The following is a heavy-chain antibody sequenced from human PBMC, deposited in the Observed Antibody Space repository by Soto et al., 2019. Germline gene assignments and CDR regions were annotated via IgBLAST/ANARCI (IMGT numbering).Heavy chain of an antibody. V-gene: IGHV1-2*04. Sequence: QVQLGQSGAEVRKPGASVTVSCRSSGDSFNDYYIHWVRQAPGQGFEWMGWIDTNGGGKNYAQKFQGWVSMTRDTSIRTVHMQLSRLTSDDTAVYYCARESGGATATLDYYCFYMDVWGTGTTVTVSS. CDR2: IDTNGGGK. J-gene: IGHJ6*03. CDR1: GDSFNDYY. CDR3: ARESGGATATLDYYCFYMDV. D-gene: IGHD5-12*01.